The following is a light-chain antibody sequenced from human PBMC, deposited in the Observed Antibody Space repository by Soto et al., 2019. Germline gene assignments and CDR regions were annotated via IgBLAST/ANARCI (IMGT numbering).Light chain of an antibody. CDR3: QQYGSSPPWT. CDR2: GAS. J-gene: IGKJ1*01. CDR1: QSVSNNY. V-gene: IGKV3-20*01. Sequence: EIVLTQSPGTLSLSPGERATLSCRASQSVSNNYLAWYQQKPGQAPRLLIYGASSRATGIPDRFSGSGSGTDFTLTISRLGPEDFAVYYCQQYGSSPPWTFGQGTKVEIK.